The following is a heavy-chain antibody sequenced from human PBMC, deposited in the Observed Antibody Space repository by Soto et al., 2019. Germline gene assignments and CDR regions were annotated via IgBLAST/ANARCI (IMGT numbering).Heavy chain of an antibody. D-gene: IGHD1-1*01. CDR1: GGSISSGGYY. Sequence: SETLSLTCTVSGGSISSGGYYWSWIRQPPGKGLEWIGYIYYSGSTNYNPSLKSRVTISVDTSKNQFSLKLSSVTAADTAVYYCARHDEDWSAFDIWGQGTMVTVSS. CDR3: ARHDEDWSAFDI. V-gene: IGHV4-61*08. CDR2: IYYSGST. J-gene: IGHJ3*02.